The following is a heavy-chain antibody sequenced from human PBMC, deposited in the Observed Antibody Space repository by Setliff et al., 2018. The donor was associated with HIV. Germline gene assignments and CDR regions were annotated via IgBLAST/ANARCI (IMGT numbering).Heavy chain of an antibody. D-gene: IGHD2-2*01. CDR3: ARGYNKIVLVPAANPLDY. Sequence: GGSLRLSCAASGFTFSRYSMNWVRQAPGKGLEWVSSISSSSSYIYYGDSVKERFTISRDNAKNPLYLQMHSLKAEDTAVYYCARGYNKIVLVPAANPLDYWGQGTLVTVSS. J-gene: IGHJ4*02. CDR2: ISSSSSYI. V-gene: IGHV3-21*06. CDR1: GFTFSRYS.